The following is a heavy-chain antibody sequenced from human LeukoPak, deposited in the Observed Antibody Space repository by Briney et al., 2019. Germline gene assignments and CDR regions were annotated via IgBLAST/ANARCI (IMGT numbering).Heavy chain of an antibody. V-gene: IGHV5-51*01. CDR2: IYPGDSNT. CDR1: GYSFTSYW. Sequence: GESPKISCKGSGYSFTSYWIGWVRQMPGKGLEWMGIIYPGDSNTRYSPSFQGQVTISADKSISTAYLQWSSLKASDTAMYYCARHIITRSSGEMDYFDYWSQGTLVTVSS. D-gene: IGHD6-6*01. CDR3: ARHIITRSSGEMDYFDY. J-gene: IGHJ4*02.